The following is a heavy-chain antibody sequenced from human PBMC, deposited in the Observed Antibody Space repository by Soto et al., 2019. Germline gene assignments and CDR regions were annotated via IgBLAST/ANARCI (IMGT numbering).Heavy chain of an antibody. Sequence: SETLSLTCTVSGGSINSYYWSWIRQSPGKGLEWVGYIYYSGSTHYNPSLKGRVTISVDTSKNQFSLKLSSVTAADTAVYYCARGGWFAPWGQGTLVT. D-gene: IGHD3-16*01. CDR1: GGSINSYY. J-gene: IGHJ5*02. V-gene: IGHV4-59*01. CDR2: IYYSGST. CDR3: ARGGWFAP.